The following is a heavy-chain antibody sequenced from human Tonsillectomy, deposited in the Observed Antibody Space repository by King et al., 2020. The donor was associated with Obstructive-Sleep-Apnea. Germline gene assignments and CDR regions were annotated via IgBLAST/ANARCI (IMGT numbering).Heavy chain of an antibody. CDR2: ISHSSTTR. J-gene: IGHJ4*02. V-gene: IGHV3-48*02. CDR3: ARGGRGTGIDY. D-gene: IGHD3-10*01. Sequence: VQLVESGGGLVQPGGSLKLSYAASGYTFSSYSLNWVRQAPGKGLEWLAYISHSSTTRHYADSVEGRFTISRDNADNSLFLQRNNLRDEDTAVYYCARGGRGTGIDYWGRGVLVTVSS. CDR1: GYTFSSYS.